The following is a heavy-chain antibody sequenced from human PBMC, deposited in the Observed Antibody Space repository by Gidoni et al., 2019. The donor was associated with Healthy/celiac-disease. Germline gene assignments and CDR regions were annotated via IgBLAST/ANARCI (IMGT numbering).Heavy chain of an antibody. D-gene: IGHD6-19*01. CDR3: ARSGYSSGWHVVLHYFDY. V-gene: IGHV4-38-2*01. CDR2: IYHSGST. J-gene: IGHJ4*02. CDR1: GYSISSGYY. Sequence: QVQLQESGPGLVKPSETLSLTCAVSGYSISSGYYWGWIRQPPGKGLEWIGSIYHSGSTYYNPSLKSRVTISVDTSKNQFSLKLSSVTAADTAVYYCARSGYSSGWHVVLHYFDYWGQGTLVTVSS.